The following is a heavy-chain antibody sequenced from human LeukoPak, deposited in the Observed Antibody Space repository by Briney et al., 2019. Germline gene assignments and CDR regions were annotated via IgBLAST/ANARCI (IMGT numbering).Heavy chain of an antibody. J-gene: IGHJ4*02. CDR2: ISSSSSYI. CDR1: GFTFSSYA. D-gene: IGHD3-22*01. Sequence: PGGSLRLSCAASGFTFSSYAMSWVRQAPGKGLEWVSSISSSSSYIYYADSVKGRFTISRDNAKNSLYLQMNSLRAEDTAVYYCARDGGDNYYDSSGLYYFDYWGQGTLVTVSS. V-gene: IGHV3-21*01. CDR3: ARDGGDNYYDSSGLYYFDY.